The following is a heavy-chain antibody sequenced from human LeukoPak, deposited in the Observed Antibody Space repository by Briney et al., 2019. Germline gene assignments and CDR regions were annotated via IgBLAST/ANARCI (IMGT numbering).Heavy chain of an antibody. V-gene: IGHV4-30-4*01. Sequence: PSETLSLTCTVSGGSISSGDYYWSWIRQPPGKGLEWIGYIYYSGSTYYNPSLKSRVTISVDTSKNQFSLKLSSVTAADTAVYYCARGANNFWSGYYPAYYYYGMDVWGQGTTVTVSS. CDR2: IYYSGST. CDR1: GGSISSGDYY. D-gene: IGHD3-3*01. CDR3: ARGANNFWSGYYPAYYYYGMDV. J-gene: IGHJ6*02.